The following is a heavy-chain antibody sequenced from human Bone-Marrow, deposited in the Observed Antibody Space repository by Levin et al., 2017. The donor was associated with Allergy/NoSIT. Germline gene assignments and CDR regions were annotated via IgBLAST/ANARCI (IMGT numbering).Heavy chain of an antibody. CDR3: AREAYDNSGSIRPFDS. V-gene: IGHV3-30-3*01. J-gene: IGHJ4*02. D-gene: IGHD3-22*01. CDR2: TSYDGSSK. Sequence: PGGSLRLSCAASEFIFAAYAMHWVRQAPGTGLEWVAFTSYDGSSKYYADSVKGRFTISRDNLKNTLYLQMNSLRPEDPAVYYCAREAYDNSGSIRPFDSWGQGTLVTVSS. CDR1: EFIFAAYA.